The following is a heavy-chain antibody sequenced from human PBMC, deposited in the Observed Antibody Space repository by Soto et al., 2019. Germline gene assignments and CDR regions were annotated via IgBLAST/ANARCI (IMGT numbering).Heavy chain of an antibody. D-gene: IGHD3-16*01. Sequence: EVQLVESGGGLVKPGGSLRLSCAASGFTFSSYSMNWVRQAPGKGLEWVSSISSSSSYIYYEDSVKGRFTISRDNAKNSLYLQMNSLRAEDTAVYYCARESPGGFDYWGQGTLVTVSS. J-gene: IGHJ4*02. CDR1: GFTFSSYS. V-gene: IGHV3-21*01. CDR2: ISSSSSYI. CDR3: ARESPGGFDY.